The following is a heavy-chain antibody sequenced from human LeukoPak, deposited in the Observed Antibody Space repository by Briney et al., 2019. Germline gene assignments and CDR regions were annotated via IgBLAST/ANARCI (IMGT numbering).Heavy chain of an antibody. CDR1: GFTFSNYW. J-gene: IGHJ4*02. Sequence: GGSLRLSCEVSGFTFSNYWMSWVRQAPGKGLEWVSSISSSSSYIYYADSVKGRFTISRDNAKNSLYLQMNSLRAEDTAVYYCANSRTARKDFDYWGQGTLVTVSS. CDR3: ANSRTARKDFDY. D-gene: IGHD2-15*01. V-gene: IGHV3-21*01. CDR2: ISSSSSYI.